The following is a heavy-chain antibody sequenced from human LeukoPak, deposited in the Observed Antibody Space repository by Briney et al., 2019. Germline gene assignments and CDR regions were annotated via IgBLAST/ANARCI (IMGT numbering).Heavy chain of an antibody. CDR2: ISYDGSNE. CDR1: GFTFSRNG. CDR3: AKDGGGTDFDY. J-gene: IGHJ4*02. V-gene: IGHV3-30*02. D-gene: IGHD1-26*01. Sequence: GGSLRLSCAVSGFTFSRNGMHWVRQAPGKGLEWVTFISYDGSNECYADSVKGRFTISRDNSKNTLYLQMNSLRAEDTAVYYCAKDGGGTDFDYWGQGTLVTVSS.